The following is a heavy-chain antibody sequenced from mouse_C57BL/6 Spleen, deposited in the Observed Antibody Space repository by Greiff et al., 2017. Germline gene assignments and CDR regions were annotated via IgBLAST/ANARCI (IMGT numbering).Heavy chain of an antibody. Sequence: QVQLQQSGAELVKPGASVKISCKASGYAFSSYWMHWVKQRPGKGLEWIGQIYPGDGDTNYNGKFKGRATLNEDKSSSKAYMQISSLTSEDSAVYFCARSNYCGSRDAVEYWGKGTTVTVAT. D-gene: IGHD1-1*01. J-gene: IGHJ4*01. V-gene: IGHV1-80*01. CDR2: IYPGDGDT. CDR1: GYAFSSYW. CDR3: ARSNYCGSRDAVEY.